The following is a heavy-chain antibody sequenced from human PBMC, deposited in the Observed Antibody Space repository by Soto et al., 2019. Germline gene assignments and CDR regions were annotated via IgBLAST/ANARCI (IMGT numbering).Heavy chain of an antibody. V-gene: IGHV1-3*01. J-gene: IGHJ4*01. CDR1: GYTFTSHT. D-gene: IGHD3-3*01. CDR2: IIVSNGSP. Sequence: QVQLVQSGAEVKEPGASVRVSCKASGYTFTSHTLHWARQAPGQGLEWMGWIIVSNGSPRYAPQFQGRVTFGRDTSATTAYMELSSLTSEDTAVYYCAREPEDGVPGDYWGHRTLVVVSS. CDR3: AREPEDGVPGDY.